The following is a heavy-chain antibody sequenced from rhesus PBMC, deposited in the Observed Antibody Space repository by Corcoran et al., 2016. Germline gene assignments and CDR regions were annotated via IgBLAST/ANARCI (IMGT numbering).Heavy chain of an antibody. CDR3: TRNGVTFDY. CDR2: IKSEADGGTV. Sequence: EVLLVESGGGSVQPGGSLRLSCAAPGFTFSNDWMSWVRPAPGKGLDWVGRIKSEADGGTVAYAESVKGRFTISRDDSKNTLYLQMNSLKTEDTAVYYCTRNGVTFDYWGQGVLVTVSS. D-gene: IGHD3-34*01. V-gene: IGHV3-16*02. CDR1: GFTFSNDW. J-gene: IGHJ4*01.